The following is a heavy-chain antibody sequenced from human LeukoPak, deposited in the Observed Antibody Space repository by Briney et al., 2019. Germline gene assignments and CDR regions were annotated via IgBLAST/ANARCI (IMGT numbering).Heavy chain of an antibody. D-gene: IGHD1-26*01. V-gene: IGHV4-38-2*01. CDR2: IHHSGTI. CDR1: GSSIYSDYF. Sequence: PSETLSLTCAVSGSSIYSDYFWAWIRQPPGKGLEWIGSIHHSGTIYYNPSLRGRVTISVGTSDNHFSLNLNSATAADTALYYCARHSRVIVGAICAYDFWGQGTKVTVSS. CDR3: ARHSRVIVGAICAYDF. J-gene: IGHJ3*01.